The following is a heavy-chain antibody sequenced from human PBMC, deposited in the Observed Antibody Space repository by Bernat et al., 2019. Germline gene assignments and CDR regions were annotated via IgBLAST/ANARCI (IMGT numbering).Heavy chain of an antibody. CDR1: GFTFSSYG. V-gene: IGHV3-33*01. J-gene: IGHJ5*02. CDR2: IWYDGSNK. CDR3: ARVAVRIGELRGGFDH. D-gene: IGHD1-26*01. Sequence: QVQLVESGGGVVQPGMSLRLSCAASGFTFSSYGMHWVRQAPGKGLEWVAVIWYDGSNKYYADSVKGRFTISRDNSKNTLYLQMNSLRAEDTAVYYCARVAVRIGELRGGFDHWGQGTLVAVSS.